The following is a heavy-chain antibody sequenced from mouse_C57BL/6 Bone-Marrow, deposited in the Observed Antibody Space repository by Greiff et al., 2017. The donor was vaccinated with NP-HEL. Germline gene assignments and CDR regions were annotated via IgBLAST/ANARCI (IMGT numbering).Heavy chain of an antibody. D-gene: IGHD2-3*01. J-gene: IGHJ2*01. Sequence: QVQLQQSGPELVKPGASVKLSCKASGYTFTSYCMHWVKQRPGQGLEWIGNINPSNGGTTYNEKFKSKATLTVDKSSRTAYMQLRSLTSEDSAVYYGADGYYFDYWGQGTTLTVSS. CDR2: INPSNGGT. CDR1: GYTFTSYC. CDR3: ADGYYFDY. V-gene: IGHV1-53*01.